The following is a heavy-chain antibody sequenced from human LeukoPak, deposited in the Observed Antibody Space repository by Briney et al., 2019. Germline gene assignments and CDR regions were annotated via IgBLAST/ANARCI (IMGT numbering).Heavy chain of an antibody. CDR1: GFNFNNHG. V-gene: IGHV3-30*02. CDR3: AKRDRTTEFDY. D-gene: IGHD1-1*01. J-gene: IGHJ4*02. CDR2: IQPDGIDT. Sequence: PGGSLRLSCATSGFNFNNHGMHWVREPPGKGLEWVALIQPDGIDTYYADSVKGRFTVFRDNSKSTLYLQLNSLTPDDTAIYYCAKRDRTTEFDYWGQGTLVTVSS.